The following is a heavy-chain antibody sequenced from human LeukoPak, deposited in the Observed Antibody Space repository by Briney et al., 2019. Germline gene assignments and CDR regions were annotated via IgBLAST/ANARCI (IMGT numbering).Heavy chain of an antibody. CDR1: GFTVSSNY. CDR2: IYSCGST. CDR3: ARGLGAPNYYSGMDV. J-gene: IGHJ6*02. Sequence: PGGSLRLSCAASGFTVSSNYMSWVRQAPGKGLEWVSVIYSCGSTYYADSVKGRFTISRDNSKNTLYLQMNSLRAEDTAVYYCARGLGAPNYYSGMDVWGQGTTVTVSS. V-gene: IGHV3-53*05. D-gene: IGHD3-16*01.